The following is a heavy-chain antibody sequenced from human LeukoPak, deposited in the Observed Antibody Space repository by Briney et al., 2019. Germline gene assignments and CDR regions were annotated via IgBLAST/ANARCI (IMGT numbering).Heavy chain of an antibody. Sequence: GGSLRLSCAASGFAVSSNYMSWVRQAPGKGLEWVSVIYSGDSTYYADFVQGRFTISRDNFKNTLYLQMNSLRAEDTAVYYCAGVESGFFDYWGQGTLVTVSS. J-gene: IGHJ4*02. CDR1: GFAVSSNY. D-gene: IGHD3-3*01. CDR3: AGVESGFFDY. V-gene: IGHV3-66*01. CDR2: IYSGDST.